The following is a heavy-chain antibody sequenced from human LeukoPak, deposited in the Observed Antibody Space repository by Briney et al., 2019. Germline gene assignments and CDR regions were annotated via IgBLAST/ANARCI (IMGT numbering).Heavy chain of an antibody. J-gene: IGHJ5*02. Sequence: GRSLRLSCAASGFIFRNFGMSWIRQAPGKGLEWVSHISDVVAHTWYADSVKGRFIISRDNSNNRVFLQMNSLRPEDTALYYCAKDNYGGVYASWGQGTLVTVSS. CDR2: ISDVVAHT. V-gene: IGHV3-23*01. CDR3: AKDNYGGVYAS. D-gene: IGHD3-16*01. CDR1: GFIFRNFG.